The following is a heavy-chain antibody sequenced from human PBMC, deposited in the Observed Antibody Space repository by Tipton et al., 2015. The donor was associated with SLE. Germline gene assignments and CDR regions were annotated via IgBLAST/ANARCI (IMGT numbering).Heavy chain of an antibody. CDR2: IYYSGST. V-gene: IGHV4-39*07. Sequence: TLSLTCTVSGGSISSSSYYWGWIRQPPGKGLEWIGSIYYSGSTNYNPSLKSRVTISVDTSKNQFSLKLSSVTAADTAVYYCARAASGSCWFDYWGQGTLVTVSS. CDR1: GGSISSSSYY. CDR3: ARAASGSCWFDY. J-gene: IGHJ4*02. D-gene: IGHD3-10*01.